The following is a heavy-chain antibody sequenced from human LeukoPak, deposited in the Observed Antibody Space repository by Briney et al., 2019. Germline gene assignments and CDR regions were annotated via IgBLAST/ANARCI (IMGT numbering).Heavy chain of an antibody. J-gene: IGHJ4*02. Sequence: GGPLRLSCAASGFTFSSYWMHWVRQAPGKGLVWVSRINSDGSSTSYADSVKGRFTISRDNAKNTLYLQMNSLRAEDTAVYYCARGDHYDSSGYLDYWGQGTLVTVSS. V-gene: IGHV3-74*01. CDR1: GFTFSSYW. D-gene: IGHD3-22*01. CDR2: INSDGSST. CDR3: ARGDHYDSSGYLDY.